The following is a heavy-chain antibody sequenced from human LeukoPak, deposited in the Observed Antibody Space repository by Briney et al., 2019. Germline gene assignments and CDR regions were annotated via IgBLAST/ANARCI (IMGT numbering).Heavy chain of an antibody. D-gene: IGHD2-15*01. CDR2: IYYSGST. CDR1: GGSISSYY. Sequence: SESLSLTCTVSGGSISSYYWSWIRQPPGKGLEWIGYIYYSGSTNYNPSLKSRVTISVDTSKNQFSLKLSSVTAADTAVYYCARTYSDAFDIWGQGTMVTVSS. CDR3: ARTYSDAFDI. V-gene: IGHV4-59*08. J-gene: IGHJ3*02.